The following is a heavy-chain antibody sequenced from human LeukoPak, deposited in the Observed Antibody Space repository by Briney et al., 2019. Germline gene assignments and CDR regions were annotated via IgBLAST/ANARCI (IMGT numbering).Heavy chain of an antibody. V-gene: IGHV3-30*18. CDR3: AKDLRYYDSSGYYY. Sequence: PGGSLRLSCAASGFTSSSYGMHWVRQAPGKGLEWVAVISYDGSNKYYADSVKGRFTISRDNSKNTLYLQMNSLRAEDTAVYYCAKDLRYYDSSGYYYWGQGTLVTVSS. J-gene: IGHJ4*02. CDR1: GFTSSSYG. D-gene: IGHD3-22*01. CDR2: ISYDGSNK.